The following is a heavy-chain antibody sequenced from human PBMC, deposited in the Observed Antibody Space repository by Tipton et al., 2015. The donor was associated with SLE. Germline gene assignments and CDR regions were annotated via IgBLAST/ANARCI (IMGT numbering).Heavy chain of an antibody. CDR2: IYYSGST. CDR3: ARLGVVVTAIDY. V-gene: IGHV4-34*01. D-gene: IGHD2-21*02. CDR1: GGSFSGYH. J-gene: IGHJ4*02. Sequence: TLSLTCAVYGGSFSGYHWTWIRQPPGKGLEWIGSIYYSGSTYYNPSPKSRVTISVDTSKNQFSLKLSSVTAADTAVYYCARLGVVVTAIDYWGQGTLVTVSS.